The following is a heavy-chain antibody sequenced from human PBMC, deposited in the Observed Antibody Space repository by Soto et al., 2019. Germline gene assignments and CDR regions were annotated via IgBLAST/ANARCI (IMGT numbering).Heavy chain of an antibody. V-gene: IGHV3-21*01. J-gene: IGHJ4*02. CDR3: VRQPTVVPYYFDY. D-gene: IGHD4-17*01. Sequence: EVQLVESGGGLVKPGGSLRLSCAASGFTFDRYSMNWVRQTPGKGLEWVSSISDRSSYIYYADSLKGRFTISRDNTKNSLYLQMNSVRAEDTAVYYCVRQPTVVPYYFDYWGQGTMVTVSS. CDR1: GFTFDRYS. CDR2: ISDRSSYI.